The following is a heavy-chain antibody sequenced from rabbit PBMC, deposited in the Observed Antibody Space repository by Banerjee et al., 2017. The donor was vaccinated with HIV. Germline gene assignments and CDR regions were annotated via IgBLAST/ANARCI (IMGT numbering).Heavy chain of an antibody. CDR1: GFSFSSGYD. Sequence: QEQLVESGGGLVTLGGSLTLTCTASGFSFSSGYDMCWVRQAPGKGLEWIACIYVGSSGTTYYASWAKGRFTISKTSSTTVTLQMTSLTAADTATYFCARDTSGWGFYFNLWGQGTLVTVS. CDR2: IYVGSSGTT. J-gene: IGHJ4*01. V-gene: IGHV1S45*01. CDR3: ARDTSGWGFYFNL. D-gene: IGHD4-1*01.